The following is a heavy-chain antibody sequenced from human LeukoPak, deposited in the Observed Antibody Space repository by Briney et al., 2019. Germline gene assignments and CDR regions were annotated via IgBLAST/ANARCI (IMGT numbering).Heavy chain of an antibody. CDR2: ISAYNGNT. Sequence: VKVSCKASGYTFTSYGIGWVRQAPGQGLEWMGWISAYNGNTNYAQKLQGRVTMTTDTSTSTAYMELRSLRSDDTAVYYCARTIAAAGTLLGYYYGMDVWGQGTTVTVSS. CDR1: GYTFTSYG. J-gene: IGHJ6*02. D-gene: IGHD6-13*01. V-gene: IGHV1-18*01. CDR3: ARTIAAAGTLLGYYYGMDV.